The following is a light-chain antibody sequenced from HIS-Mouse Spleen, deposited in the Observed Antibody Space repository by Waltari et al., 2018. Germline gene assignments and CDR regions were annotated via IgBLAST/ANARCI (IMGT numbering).Light chain of an antibody. J-gene: IGLJ1*01. CDR3: NSRDSSGNHYV. CDR2: GKN. CDR1: SLRSYY. V-gene: IGLV3-19*01. Sequence: SSELTQDPAVSVALGQTVRITCQGDSLRSYYASWYQQKPGQAPVLVIHGKNNRPSGIPDRFTVSSSGNTASLTITVAQAEDEADYYCNSRDSSGNHYVFGTGTKVTVL.